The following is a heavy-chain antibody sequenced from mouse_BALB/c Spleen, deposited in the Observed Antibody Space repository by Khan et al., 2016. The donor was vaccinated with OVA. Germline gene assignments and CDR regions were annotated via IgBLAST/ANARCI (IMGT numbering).Heavy chain of an antibody. CDR1: GFALTSYG. D-gene: IGHD2-3*01. CDR3: ARFHDGYYYNVDY. V-gene: IGHV2-9*02. J-gene: IGHJ4*01. Sequence: VQLQESGPGLVAPSQSLSITCTVSGFALTSYGVHWVRQPPGKGLEWLGVIWAGGSTNYNSALMSRLTISKDNSKSQVFLKMNSLQTDDTVMYYCARFHDGYYYNVDYWGQGTSVTVSS. CDR2: IWAGGST.